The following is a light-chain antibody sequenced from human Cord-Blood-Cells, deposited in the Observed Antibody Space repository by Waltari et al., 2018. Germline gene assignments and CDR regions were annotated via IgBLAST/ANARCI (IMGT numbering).Light chain of an antibody. CDR2: EGS. CDR3: CSYAGSSTYV. J-gene: IGLJ1*01. Sequence: QSALTQPASVSGSPGPSITISCTGTSSDVWSYNLVSSYQQHPGKAPKRMIYEGSKRPSGVSNRFSGSKSGNTPFLTISGLQAEDEADYYCCSYAGSSTYVFGTGTKVTVL. V-gene: IGLV2-23*01. CDR1: SSDVWSYNL.